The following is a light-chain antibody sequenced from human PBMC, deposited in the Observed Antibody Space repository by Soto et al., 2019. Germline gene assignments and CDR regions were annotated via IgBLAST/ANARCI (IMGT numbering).Light chain of an antibody. CDR1: QSVTSNY. Sequence: EIVLTQSPGTLSLSPGERATLSCRASQSVTSNYLAWHQQKPGQAPRLLIYDASTRATGIPDRVSGSGSGTDFTLTISGLEPEDFAVYYCQQYGSSPFTFGPGTKVDIK. CDR3: QQYGSSPFT. V-gene: IGKV3-20*01. CDR2: DAS. J-gene: IGKJ3*01.